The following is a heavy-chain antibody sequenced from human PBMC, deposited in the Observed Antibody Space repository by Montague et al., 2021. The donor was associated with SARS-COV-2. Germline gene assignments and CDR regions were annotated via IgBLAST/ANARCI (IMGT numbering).Heavy chain of an antibody. J-gene: IGHJ4*02. CDR2: IYYSGST. CDR3: AATDYFASGKYDF. Sequence: SETLSLTCTVSGGSVSSRSYYWGWIRQPPGKGLEWIGSIYYSGSTHYNPSLKSRVTISVDTSKNQFSLKLNPVTAADTAAYYCAATDYFASGKYDFWGQGTWVTVSS. CDR1: GGSVSSRSYY. V-gene: IGHV4-39*01. D-gene: IGHD3-10*01.